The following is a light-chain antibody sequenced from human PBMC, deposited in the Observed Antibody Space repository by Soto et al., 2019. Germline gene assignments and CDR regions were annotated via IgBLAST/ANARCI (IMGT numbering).Light chain of an antibody. CDR2: DVS. J-gene: IGLJ1*01. CDR1: SSDVGGYNY. V-gene: IGLV2-14*01. CDR3: SSYTSSSTRV. Sequence: QSALTQPASVYGSPGQSITISCTGTSSDVGGYNYVSWYQQHPGKAPKPMIYDVSNRPSGVSNRFSGSKSGNTASLTISGLQAEDEADYYCSSYTSSSTRVFGTGTKVTVL.